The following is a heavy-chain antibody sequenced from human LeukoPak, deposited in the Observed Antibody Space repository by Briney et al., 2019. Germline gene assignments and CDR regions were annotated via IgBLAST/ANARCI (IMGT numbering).Heavy chain of an antibody. J-gene: IGHJ3*02. Sequence: ASVKVSCKVSGYTLTELSMHWVRQAPGKGLEWMGGFDPEDGETIYAQKFQGRVTMTEDTSTDTAYMELSRLRSEDTAVYYCATGLQWELRINDAFDIWGQGTMVTVSS. CDR2: FDPEDGET. CDR1: GYTLTELS. D-gene: IGHD1-26*01. V-gene: IGHV1-24*01. CDR3: ATGLQWELRINDAFDI.